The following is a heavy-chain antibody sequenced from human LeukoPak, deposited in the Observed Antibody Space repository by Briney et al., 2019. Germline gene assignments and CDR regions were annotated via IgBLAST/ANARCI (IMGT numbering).Heavy chain of an antibody. Sequence: GGSLRLSCAASGFTFSSYWMSWVRQAPGKGLEWVANIKQDESEKYYVDSVKGRFTISRDNAKNSLYLQMNSLRAEDTAVYYCARIRQLRITVVRGVNRGPYYYYYMDVWGKGTTVTISS. CDR3: ARIRQLRITVVRGVNRGPYYYYYMDV. CDR1: GFTFSSYW. V-gene: IGHV3-7*01. CDR2: IKQDESEK. J-gene: IGHJ6*03. D-gene: IGHD3-10*01.